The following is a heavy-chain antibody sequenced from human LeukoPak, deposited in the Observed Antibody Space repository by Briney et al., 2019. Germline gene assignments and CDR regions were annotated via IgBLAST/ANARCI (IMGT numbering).Heavy chain of an antibody. V-gene: IGHV1-46*01. D-gene: IGHD7-27*01. CDR3: ATSGDTNPSYYYYYYMDV. CDR1: GYTFTSYY. CDR2: INPSGGST. Sequence: GASVMVSCKASGYTFTSYYMHWVRQAPGQGLEWMGIINPSGGSTSYAQKFQGRVTMTRDMSTSTVYMELSSLRSEDTAVYYCATSGDTNPSYYYYYYMDVWGKGTTVTVSS. J-gene: IGHJ6*03.